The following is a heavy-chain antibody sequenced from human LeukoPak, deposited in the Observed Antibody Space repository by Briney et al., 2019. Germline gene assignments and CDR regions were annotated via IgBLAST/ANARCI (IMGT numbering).Heavy chain of an antibody. CDR2: ISNDGSDK. Sequence: PGGSLRLSCAASGFTFSNNAMHWVRQAPGKGLECVAVISNDGSDKYYADSVKGRFIISRDNSENTLYLQMNSLRAEDTAVYYCARGTYYYDTSGYYSGGLGHWGQGTLVTVSS. D-gene: IGHD3-22*01. CDR3: ARGTYYYDTSGYYSGGLGH. CDR1: GFTFSNNA. J-gene: IGHJ4*02. V-gene: IGHV3-30*04.